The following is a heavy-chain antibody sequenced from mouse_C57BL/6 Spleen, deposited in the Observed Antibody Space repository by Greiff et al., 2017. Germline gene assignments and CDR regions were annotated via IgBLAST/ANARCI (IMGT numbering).Heavy chain of an antibody. D-gene: IGHD2-5*01. CDR2: IDPSDSET. CDR3: ARSYYSNYDWFAY. V-gene: IGHV1-52*01. CDR1: GYTFTSYW. J-gene: IGHJ3*01. Sequence: VQLQQPGAELVRPGSSVKLSCKASGYTFTSYWMHWVKQRPIQGLEWIGNIDPSDSETHYNQKFKDKATLTVDKSSSTAYMQLSSLTSEDSAVYYCARSYYSNYDWFAYWGQGTLVTVSA.